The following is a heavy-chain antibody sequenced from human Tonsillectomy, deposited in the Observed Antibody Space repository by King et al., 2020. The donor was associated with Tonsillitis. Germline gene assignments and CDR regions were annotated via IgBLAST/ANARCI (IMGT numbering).Heavy chain of an antibody. J-gene: IGHJ4*02. D-gene: IGHD3-10*01. CDR2: ISYDGSNK. Sequence: VQLVESGGGVVQPGRSLRLSCAASGFTFSSYGMHWDRQAPGKGLEWVAVISYDGSNKYYADSVKGRFTISRDNSKDTLYLQRNSLRAEDTAVYYCAKDGERYYYGSVDYWGQGTLVTVSS. CDR1: GFTFSSYG. CDR3: AKDGERYYYGSVDY. V-gene: IGHV3-30*18.